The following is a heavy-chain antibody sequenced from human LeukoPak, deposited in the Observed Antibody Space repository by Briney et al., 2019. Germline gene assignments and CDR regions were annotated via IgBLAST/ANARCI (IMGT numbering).Heavy chain of an antibody. V-gene: IGHV3-23*01. CDR2: ISGSGGST. Sequence: GGSLRLSCAASGFTFSSYGMSWVRQAPGKGLEWVSAISGSGGSTYYADSVKGRFTISRDNAKNSLYLQMNSLRAEDTAVYYCARAMVRGVLNDYWGQGTLVTVSS. CDR3: ARAMVRGVLNDY. J-gene: IGHJ4*02. D-gene: IGHD3-10*01. CDR1: GFTFSSYG.